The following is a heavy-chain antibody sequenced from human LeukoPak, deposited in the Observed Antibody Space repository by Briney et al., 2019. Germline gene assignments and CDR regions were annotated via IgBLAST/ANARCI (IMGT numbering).Heavy chain of an antibody. CDR3: AKVYVWNEYYFDY. J-gene: IGHJ4*02. D-gene: IGHD1-1*01. CDR1: GFTFSTYA. V-gene: IGHV3-23*01. CDR2: FNHNGGNT. Sequence: GGSLRLSCAASGFTFSTYAMNWVRQAPGKGLEWVSTFNHNGGNTYYADSVKGRFTISRDNSKNTLYLQMNSLRAEDTAVYYCAKVYVWNEYYFDYWGQGTLVTVSS.